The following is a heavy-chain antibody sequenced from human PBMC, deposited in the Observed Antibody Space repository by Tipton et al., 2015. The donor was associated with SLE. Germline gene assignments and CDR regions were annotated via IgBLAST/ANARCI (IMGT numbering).Heavy chain of an antibody. CDR3: AREFCSTNSCYENWFDP. V-gene: IGHV4-61*02. D-gene: IGHD2-2*01. J-gene: IGHJ5*02. Sequence: LRLSCTVSGGSISSGSYYWSWIRQPAEKGLEFIGRVYTTGSTNYNPSLKSRVTISVAPSKTRFSLKLSSVTAADTGSYYCAREFCSTNSCYENWFDPWGQGTLVTVSS. CDR2: VYTTGST. CDR1: GGSISSGSYY.